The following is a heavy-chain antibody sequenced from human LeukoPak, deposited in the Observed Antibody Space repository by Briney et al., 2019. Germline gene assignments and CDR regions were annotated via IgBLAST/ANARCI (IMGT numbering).Heavy chain of an antibody. CDR2: ISSSSRYI. J-gene: IGHJ5*02. V-gene: IGHV3-21*01. CDR3: ARDWGHDYCGSAHLDWFDP. CDR1: GFTFSSYS. D-gene: IGHD3-10*01. Sequence: GGSLRLFCSASGFTFSSYSMNWVRQDPGKGLEWVSSISSSSRYIYYADSVKGRFTISRDNAKNSLYLQMNSLRAEDTAVYYCARDWGHDYCGSAHLDWFDPWGQGTLVTVSS.